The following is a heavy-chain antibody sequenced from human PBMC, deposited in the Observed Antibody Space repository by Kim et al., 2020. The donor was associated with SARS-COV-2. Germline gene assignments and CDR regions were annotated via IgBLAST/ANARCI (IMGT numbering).Heavy chain of an antibody. V-gene: IGHV3-9*01. D-gene: IGHD6-13*01. Sequence: GGSLRLSCAASGFTFDDYAMHWVRQAPGKGLEWVSGISWNSGSIGYADSVKGRFTISRDNAKNSLYLQMNSLRAEDTALYYCAKDPIPYEQQPRKAWFDYWGQGTLVTVSS. CDR1: GFTFDDYA. J-gene: IGHJ4*02. CDR3: AKDPIPYEQQPRKAWFDY. CDR2: ISWNSGSI.